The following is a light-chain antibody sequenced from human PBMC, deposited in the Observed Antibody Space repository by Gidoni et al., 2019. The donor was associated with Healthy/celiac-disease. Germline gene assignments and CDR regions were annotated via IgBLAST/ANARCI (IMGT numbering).Light chain of an antibody. Sequence: DVVMTQSPLSLPVTLGQPASISCRSSQSLVHSDGNTYLNWFQQRPGQSPRRLIHKVSNRDSGVPDRFSGSGSGTDFTLKISRVEAEDVGVYYCMQGTHWPPNTFGQGTKLEIK. V-gene: IGKV2-30*02. J-gene: IGKJ2*01. CDR1: QSLVHSDGNTY. CDR2: KVS. CDR3: MQGTHWPPNT.